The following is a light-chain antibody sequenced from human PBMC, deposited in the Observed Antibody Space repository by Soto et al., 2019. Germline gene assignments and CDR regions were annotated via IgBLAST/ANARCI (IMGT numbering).Light chain of an antibody. J-gene: IGLJ1*01. V-gene: IGLV3-21*02. CDR1: DVGGKS. CDR2: DAR. Sequence: SYALTQPPSVSAAPGQTATISCGGDDVGGKSVQWYQQKPGQAPVLVLYDARDRPSGIPERFSGSNSGNTATLTISWVEAGDEADFYCQVWDTTTDQYIFGSGTKVTVL. CDR3: QVWDTTTDQYI.